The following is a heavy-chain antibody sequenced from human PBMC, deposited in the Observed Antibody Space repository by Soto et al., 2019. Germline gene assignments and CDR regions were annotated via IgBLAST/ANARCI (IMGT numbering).Heavy chain of an antibody. Sequence: QVQLVQSGAEVKKPGSSVKVSCKASGGTFSSYAVNWVRQAPGQGLEWMGGIIPIFGSANYAHKFQGRVTITADKSTSTAYMELSSLRSEDTAVYYCARDPSSSSWSNYYYYGMDVWGQGTTVTVSS. J-gene: IGHJ6*02. CDR1: GGTFSSYA. V-gene: IGHV1-69*06. CDR3: ARDPSSSSWSNYYYYGMDV. D-gene: IGHD6-13*01. CDR2: IIPIFGSA.